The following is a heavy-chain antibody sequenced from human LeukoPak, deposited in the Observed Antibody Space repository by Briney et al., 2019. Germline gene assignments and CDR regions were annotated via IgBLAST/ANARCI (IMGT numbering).Heavy chain of an antibody. V-gene: IGHV4-39*01. Sequence: SETLSLTCTVSGGSIFSSTYYWGWIRQPPGKGLEWIGSIYYSGSTYYNPSLKSRVTMSVDTSKNQFSLKLTSVIAADTAVYDCARLGSSSPNWYFDLWGHGTLVTVSS. CDR3: ARLGSSSPNWYFDL. CDR2: IYYSGST. D-gene: IGHD6-6*01. J-gene: IGHJ2*01. CDR1: GGSIFSSTYY.